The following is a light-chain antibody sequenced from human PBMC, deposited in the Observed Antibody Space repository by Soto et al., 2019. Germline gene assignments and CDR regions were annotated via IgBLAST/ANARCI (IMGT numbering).Light chain of an antibody. CDR1: QSVSSN. CDR2: GAS. Sequence: DIILTQSPATVSVSPGERATLSCRASQSVSSNLAWYQHKVGQAPRLLIYGASTRVTGVPPRFSGSGSGTYFTLSISYLKSEDFGIYYCQQYNARLPPVTFGGGTKVEI. V-gene: IGKV3-15*01. CDR3: QQYNARLPPVT. J-gene: IGKJ4*01.